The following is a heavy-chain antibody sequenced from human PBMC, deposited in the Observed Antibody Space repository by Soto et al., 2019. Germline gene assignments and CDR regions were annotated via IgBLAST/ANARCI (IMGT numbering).Heavy chain of an antibody. CDR2: ISFDGSNN. D-gene: IGHD4-17*01. CDR3: ARDPGKYGDYPDY. Sequence: GWSLRLSCAASGFTFSSYAMSWVRQAPGKGLEWVTLISFDGSNNYYADSVKGRFTISRDNSRNTLYLQMNSLRAEDTAVYYCARDPGKYGDYPDYWGQGTLVTVSS. J-gene: IGHJ4*02. CDR1: GFTFSSYA. V-gene: IGHV3-30-3*01.